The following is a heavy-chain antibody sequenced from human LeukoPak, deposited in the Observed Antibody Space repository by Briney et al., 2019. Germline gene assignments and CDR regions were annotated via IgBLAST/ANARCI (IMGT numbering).Heavy chain of an antibody. J-gene: IGHJ4*02. CDR1: GGSFSGYY. CDR3: ARLGYCSGGSCRSGYYFDY. Sequence: SSQTLSLTCAVYGGSFSGYYWSWIRQPPGKGLEWIGEINHSGSTNYNPSLKSRVTISVDTSKNQFSLKLSSVTAADTAVYYCARLGYCSGGSCRSGYYFDYWGQGTLVTVSS. CDR2: INHSGST. D-gene: IGHD2-15*01. V-gene: IGHV4-34*01.